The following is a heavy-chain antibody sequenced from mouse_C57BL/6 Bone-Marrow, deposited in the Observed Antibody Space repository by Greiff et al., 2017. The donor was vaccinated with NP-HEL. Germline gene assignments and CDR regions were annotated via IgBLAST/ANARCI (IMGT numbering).Heavy chain of an antibody. V-gene: IGHV5-17*01. CDR1: GFTFSDYG. CDR3: ARGGLQRGFDY. D-gene: IGHD1-1*01. CDR2: ISSGSSTI. Sequence: DVKLVESGGGLVKPGGSLKLSCAASGFTFSDYGMHWVRQAPEKGLEWVAYISSGSSTIYYADTVKGRFTISRDNAKNTLFLQMTSLRSEDTAMYYCARGGLQRGFDYWGQGTTLTVSS. J-gene: IGHJ2*01.